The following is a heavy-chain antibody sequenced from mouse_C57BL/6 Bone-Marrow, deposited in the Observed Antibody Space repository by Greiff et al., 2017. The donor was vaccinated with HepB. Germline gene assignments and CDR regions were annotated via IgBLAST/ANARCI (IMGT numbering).Heavy chain of an antibody. CDR1: GFTFSDYG. V-gene: IGHV5-17*01. D-gene: IGHD1-1*01. J-gene: IGHJ2*01. CDR2: ISSGSSTI. CDR3: AIWGYYGSSYVDY. Sequence: EVKLVESGGGLVKPGGSLKLSCAASGFTFSDYGMHWVRQAPEKGLEWVAYISSGSSTIYYADTVKGRFTISRDNAKNTLFLQMTSLRSEDTAMYYCAIWGYYGSSYVDYWGQGTTLTVSS.